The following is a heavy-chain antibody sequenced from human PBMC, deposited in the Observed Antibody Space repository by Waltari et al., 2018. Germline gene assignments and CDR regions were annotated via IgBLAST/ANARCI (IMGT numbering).Heavy chain of an antibody. D-gene: IGHD4-17*01. Sequence: VQLLESGGGLVQSGGSMRLSCAASGFTFRSYAMNWVRQAPGKGGEWVSVIRGSGWSTGYADSVKGLFTISRDNSKNTLYLQRNNLRVEDTAVDYCASSLYGDYTQIWGRVFDYWGQGTLVTVSS. V-gene: IGHV3-23*01. CDR3: ASSLYGDYTQIWGRVFDY. CDR2: IRGSGWST. CDR1: GFTFRSYA. J-gene: IGHJ4*02.